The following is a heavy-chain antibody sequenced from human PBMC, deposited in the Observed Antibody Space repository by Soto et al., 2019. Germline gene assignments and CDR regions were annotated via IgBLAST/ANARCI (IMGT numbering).Heavy chain of an antibody. J-gene: IGHJ6*04. CDR2: INPNRGGT. CDR1: GYTFTGYY. Sequence: ASVKVSCKASGYTFTGYYMHWVRQAPGQGLEWMGWINPNRGGTNYAQKFQGWATMTRDTSISTAYMELSRLRSDDTAVYYCAREVGGYRYGYLYSLGMNVWGKGTTVTVSS. D-gene: IGHD5-18*01. CDR3: AREVGGYRYGYLYSLGMNV. V-gene: IGHV1-2*04.